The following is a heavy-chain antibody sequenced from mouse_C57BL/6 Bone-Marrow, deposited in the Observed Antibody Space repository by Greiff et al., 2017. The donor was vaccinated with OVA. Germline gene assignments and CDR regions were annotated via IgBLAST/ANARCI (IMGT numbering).Heavy chain of an antibody. CDR2: IWSGGST. D-gene: IGHD4-1*01. Sequence: VKLVESGPGLVQPSQSLSITCTVSGFSLTSYGVHWVRQSPGKGLEWLGVIWSGGSTDYNAAFISRLSISKDNSKSQVFFKMNSLQADDTAIYYCARTQTGAFSWFAYWGQGTLVTVSA. CDR3: ARTQTGAFSWFAY. J-gene: IGHJ3*01. V-gene: IGHV2-2*01. CDR1: GFSLTSYG.